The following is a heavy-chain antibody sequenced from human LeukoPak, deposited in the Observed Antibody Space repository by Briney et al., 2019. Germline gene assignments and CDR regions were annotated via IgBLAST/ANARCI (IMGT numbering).Heavy chain of an antibody. J-gene: IGHJ4*02. D-gene: IGHD6-19*01. Sequence: ASVKVSCKASGGTFSSYAISWVRQAPGQGLEWMGWISAYNGNTNYAQKFQGRVTMTRNTSISTAYMELSSLRSEDPAVYYCARGLYSSGWYREQYYFDYWGQGTLVTVSS. CDR2: ISAYNGNT. CDR3: ARGLYSSGWYREQYYFDY. CDR1: GGTFSSYA. V-gene: IGHV1-8*02.